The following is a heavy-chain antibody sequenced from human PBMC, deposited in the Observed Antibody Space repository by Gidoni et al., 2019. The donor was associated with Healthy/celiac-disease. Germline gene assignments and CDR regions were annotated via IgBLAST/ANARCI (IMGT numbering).Heavy chain of an antibody. CDR2: IFSNDEK. J-gene: IGHJ6*03. CDR3: ARGQLSFHYYYYMDV. V-gene: IGHV2-26*01. CDR1: GFSLSNARMG. Sequence: QVTLKESGPVLVKPTETLTLTCTASGFSLSNARMGVSWIRQPPGKALEWLAHIFSNDEKSYSTSLKSRLTISKDTSKSQVVLTMTNMDPVDTATYYCARGQLSFHYYYYMDVWGKGTTVTVSS. D-gene: IGHD1-1*01.